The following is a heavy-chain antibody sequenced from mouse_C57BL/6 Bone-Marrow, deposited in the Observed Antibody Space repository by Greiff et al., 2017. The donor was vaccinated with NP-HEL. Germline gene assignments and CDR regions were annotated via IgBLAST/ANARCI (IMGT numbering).Heavy chain of an antibody. CDR3: ARRPMMVTTSAY. CDR2: ISSGGSYT. CDR1: GFTFSSYG. J-gene: IGHJ3*01. Sequence: EVMLVESGGDLVKPGGSLKLSCAASGFTFSSYGMSWVRQTPDKRLEWVATISSGGSYTYYPESVKGRFTITRDNAKNTLYLQMSSLKSEDTAMYYCARRPMMVTTSAYWGQGTLVTVSA. V-gene: IGHV5-6*02. D-gene: IGHD2-3*01.